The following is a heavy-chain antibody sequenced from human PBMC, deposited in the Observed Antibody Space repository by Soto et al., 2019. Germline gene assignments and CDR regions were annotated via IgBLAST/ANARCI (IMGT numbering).Heavy chain of an antibody. CDR1: GGSISSYY. Sequence: SETLSLTCTVSGGSISSYYWSWIRQPPGKGLEWIGYIYYSGSTNYNPSLKSRVTISVDTSKNQFSLKLSSVTAADTAVYYCARHSRGDGYNFDYWGQGTLVTVSS. D-gene: IGHD3-10*01. J-gene: IGHJ4*02. V-gene: IGHV4-59*08. CDR3: ARHSRGDGYNFDY. CDR2: IYYSGST.